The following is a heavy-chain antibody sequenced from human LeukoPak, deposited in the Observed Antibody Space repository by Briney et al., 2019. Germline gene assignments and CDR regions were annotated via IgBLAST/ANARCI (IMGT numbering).Heavy chain of an antibody. CDR1: GFSLSAHP. CDR3: AKEKDYRVFDH. Sequence: GGSLRLSCTASGFSLSAHPMSWVRQGPGKSLEWVSVISGSGQTTYYADSVKGRFTVSKDNSKNTVYLQMSSLRADDTAVYYCAKEKDYRVFDHWGQGTLVTVS. D-gene: IGHD4-11*01. V-gene: IGHV3-23*01. J-gene: IGHJ4*02. CDR2: ISGSGQTT.